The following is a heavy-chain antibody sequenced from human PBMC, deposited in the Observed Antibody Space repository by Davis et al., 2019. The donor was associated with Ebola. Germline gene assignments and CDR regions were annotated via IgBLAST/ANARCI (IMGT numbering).Heavy chain of an antibody. Sequence: GESLKISCAASGFTFSSYAMSWVRQAPGKGLEWVSAISGSGGSTYYADSVKGRFTISSDNSKNTLYLQMNSLRAEDTAVYYCAREVRITIFGVVYYYGMDVWGQGTTVTVSS. J-gene: IGHJ6*02. D-gene: IGHD3-3*01. CDR3: AREVRITIFGVVYYYGMDV. CDR2: ISGSGGST. CDR1: GFTFSSYA. V-gene: IGHV3-23*01.